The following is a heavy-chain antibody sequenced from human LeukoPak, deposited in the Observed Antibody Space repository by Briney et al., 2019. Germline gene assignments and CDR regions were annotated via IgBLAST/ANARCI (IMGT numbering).Heavy chain of an antibody. J-gene: IGHJ4*02. CDR1: GYTLTELS. Sequence: ASVKVSFKVSGYTLTELSMHWVRQAPGKGLEWMGGFDPEDGETIYAQKFQGRVTMTEDTSTDTAYMELSSLRSEDTAVYYCAAQIAAAGPTTPFDYWGQGTLVTVSS. CDR2: FDPEDGET. D-gene: IGHD6-13*01. CDR3: AAQIAAAGPTTPFDY. V-gene: IGHV1-24*01.